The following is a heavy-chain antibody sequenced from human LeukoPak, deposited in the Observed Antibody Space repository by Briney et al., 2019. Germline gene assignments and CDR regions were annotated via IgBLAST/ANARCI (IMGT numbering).Heavy chain of an antibody. V-gene: IGHV3-21*01. CDR3: VRELGAPAAGAFDL. D-gene: IGHD3-3*02. J-gene: IGHJ3*01. Sequence: GGSLRLSCAGSGFTFTSYSMNWVRQAPGKGLEWVLSMGSSGTNGYYAVSVKGRFIISRDNAKNSLFLQMNSLRAEDSALYYCVRELGAPAAGAFDLWGQGTLVTVSS. CDR1: GFTFTSYS. CDR2: MGSSGTNG.